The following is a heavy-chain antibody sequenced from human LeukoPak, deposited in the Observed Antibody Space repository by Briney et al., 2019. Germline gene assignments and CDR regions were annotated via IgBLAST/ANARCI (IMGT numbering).Heavy chain of an antibody. CDR3: ARDPGYDFWSGYYDWFDP. CDR2: INPSGGST. J-gene: IGHJ5*02. D-gene: IGHD3-3*01. CDR1: GYTFTSYY. V-gene: IGHV1-46*01. Sequence: ASVKVSCKASGYTFTSYYMHWVRQAPGQGLEWVGIINPSGGSTSYAQKFQGRVTMTRDTSTSTVYMELSSLRSEDTAVYYCARDPGYDFWSGYYDWFDPWGQGTLVTVSS.